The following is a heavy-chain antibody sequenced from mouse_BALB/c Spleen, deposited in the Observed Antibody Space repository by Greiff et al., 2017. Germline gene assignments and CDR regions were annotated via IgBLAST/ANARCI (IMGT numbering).Heavy chain of an antibody. J-gene: IGHJ4*01. CDR1: GFSLTSYG. CDR3: ARDRPRSTMITSYAMDY. Sequence: VQLQQSGPGLVAPSQSLSITCTVSGFSLTSYGVHWVRQPPGKGLEWLGVIWAGGSTNYNSALMSRLSISKDNSKSQVFLKMNSLQTDDTAMYYCARDRPRSTMITSYAMDYWGQGTSVTVSS. CDR2: IWAGGST. D-gene: IGHD2-4*01. V-gene: IGHV2-9*02.